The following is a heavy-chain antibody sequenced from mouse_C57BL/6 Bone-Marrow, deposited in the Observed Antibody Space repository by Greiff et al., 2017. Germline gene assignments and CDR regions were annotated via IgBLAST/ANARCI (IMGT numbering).Heavy chain of an antibody. CDR3: ARKGYYGPGVYFDY. CDR2: IHPNSGST. V-gene: IGHV1-64*01. Sequence: VQLQQSGAELVKPGASVKLSCKASGYTFTSYWMHWVKQRPGQGLEWIGMIHPNSGSTNYNEKFKSKATLTVDTSSSTAYMQLSSLTSEDSAVYYCARKGYYGPGVYFDYWGQGTTLTVSS. CDR1: GYTFTSYW. J-gene: IGHJ2*01. D-gene: IGHD1-2*01.